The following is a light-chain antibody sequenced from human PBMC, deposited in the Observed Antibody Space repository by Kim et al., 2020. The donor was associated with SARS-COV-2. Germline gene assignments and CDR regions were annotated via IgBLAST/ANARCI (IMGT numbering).Light chain of an antibody. CDR1: QSVSIY. CDR2: DAS. CDR3: QQRSNWPIT. Sequence: LSPGERPTLSSMASQSVSIYLAWYQQKPGQAPRLLIYDASNRATGIPARFSGSGSGTDFTLTISSLEPEDFAVYYCQQRSNWPITFGQGTRLEIK. J-gene: IGKJ5*01. V-gene: IGKV3-11*01.